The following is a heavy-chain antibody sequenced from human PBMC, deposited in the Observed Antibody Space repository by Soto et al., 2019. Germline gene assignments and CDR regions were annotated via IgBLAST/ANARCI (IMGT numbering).Heavy chain of an antibody. D-gene: IGHD1-26*01. J-gene: IGHJ4*02. CDR2: ISGSADST. CDR1: GFTFSSYA. V-gene: IGHV3-23*01. Sequence: EVQLLESRGGLVQPGGSLRLSCAASGFTFSSYAMRWVRQAPGKGLEWVSAISGSADSTYYADSVKGRFTISRDNSKNTLYLQMNSLRPEDTAVYYCARRASGSYYDYWGQGTLVTVSS. CDR3: ARRASGSYYDY.